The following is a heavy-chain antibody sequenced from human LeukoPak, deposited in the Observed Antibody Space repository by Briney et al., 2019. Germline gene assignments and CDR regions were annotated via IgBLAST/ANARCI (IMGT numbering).Heavy chain of an antibody. CDR3: ARDYPTKYYFDY. Sequence: SETLSLTCTVSGGSISSGGYYWSWIRQPPGKGLEWIGYIYHSGSTYYNPSLKSRVTISVDRSKNQFSLKLSSVTAADTAVYYCARDYPTKYYFDYWGQGTLVTVSS. V-gene: IGHV4-30-2*01. D-gene: IGHD3-16*02. J-gene: IGHJ4*02. CDR2: IYHSGST. CDR1: GGSISSGGYY.